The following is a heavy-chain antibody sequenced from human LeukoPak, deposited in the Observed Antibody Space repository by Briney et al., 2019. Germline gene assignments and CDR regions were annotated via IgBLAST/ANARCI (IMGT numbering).Heavy chain of an antibody. V-gene: IGHV3-48*03. CDR2: ISSSGSTI. CDR1: GFTFSSYE. J-gene: IGHJ4*02. CDR3: AKDQGYYDSSGSDY. Sequence: GGSLRLSCAASGFTFSSYEMNWVRQAPGKGLEWVSYISSSGSTIYYADSVKGRFTISRDNAKNSLYLQMNSLRAEDTAVYYCAKDQGYYDSSGSDYWGQGTLVTVSS. D-gene: IGHD3-22*01.